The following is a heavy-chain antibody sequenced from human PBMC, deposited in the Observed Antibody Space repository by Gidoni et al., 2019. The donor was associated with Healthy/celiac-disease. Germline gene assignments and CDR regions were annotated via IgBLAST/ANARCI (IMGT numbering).Heavy chain of an antibody. Sequence: QVQLVQSGAEVKKPGASVKFSCNASGYTFTSYDINWVRQATGQGLEWMGWMNPNSGNTGYAQKFQGRVTMTRNTSISTAYMELSSLRSEDTAVYYCARVLSWRKQWLAPLYYYYYGMDVWGQGTTVTVSS. CDR3: ARVLSWRKQWLAPLYYYYYGMDV. CDR1: GYTFTSYD. D-gene: IGHD6-19*01. V-gene: IGHV1-8*01. J-gene: IGHJ6*02. CDR2: MNPNSGNT.